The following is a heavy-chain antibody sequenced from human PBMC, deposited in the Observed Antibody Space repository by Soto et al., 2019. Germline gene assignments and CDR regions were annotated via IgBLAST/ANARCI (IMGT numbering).Heavy chain of an antibody. Sequence: VKVSCKASGYTFTSYGISWVRQAPGQGLEWMGWISAYNGNTNYAQKLQGRVTMTTDTSTSTAYMELRSLRSDDTAVYYCARDQAPYYDFWSGYYFDAFDIWGQGTMVTVSS. CDR2: ISAYNGNT. D-gene: IGHD3-3*01. CDR1: GYTFTSYG. V-gene: IGHV1-18*01. CDR3: ARDQAPYYDFWSGYYFDAFDI. J-gene: IGHJ3*02.